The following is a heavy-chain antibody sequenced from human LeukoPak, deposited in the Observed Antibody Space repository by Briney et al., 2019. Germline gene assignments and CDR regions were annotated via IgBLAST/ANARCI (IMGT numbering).Heavy chain of an antibody. CDR2: IRYDGSNK. CDR1: GFTFSSYG. V-gene: IGHV3-30*02. Sequence: PGGSLRLSCAASGFTFSSYGMHWVRQAPGKGLEWVAFIRYDGSNKYYADSVKGRFTISRDNSKNTLYLQMNSLRAEDTAVYYCAKGYCSSTSCYTPSDAFDIWGQGTMVTVSS. D-gene: IGHD2-2*02. CDR3: AKGYCSSTSCYTPSDAFDI. J-gene: IGHJ3*02.